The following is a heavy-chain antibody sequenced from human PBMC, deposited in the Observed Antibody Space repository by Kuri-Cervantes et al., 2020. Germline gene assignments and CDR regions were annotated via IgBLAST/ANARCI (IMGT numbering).Heavy chain of an antibody. CDR1: GGSISSYY. CDR3: ARGTHCSSSTNCQPPYNWFDP. J-gene: IGHJ5*02. V-gene: IGHV4-59*12. D-gene: IGHD2-2*01. Sequence: GSLRLSCTVSGGSISSYYWSWIRQPPGKGLEWIGYIYYSGSTNYNPSLKSRVTISVDTSKKQFSLKLSSVTAADTAVYYCARGTHCSSSTNCQPPYNWFDPWGQGTLVTVSS. CDR2: IYYSGST.